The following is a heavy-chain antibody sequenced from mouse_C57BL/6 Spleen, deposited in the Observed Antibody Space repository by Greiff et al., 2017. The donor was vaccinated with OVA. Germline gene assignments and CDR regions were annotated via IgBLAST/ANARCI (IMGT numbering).Heavy chain of an antibody. CDR1: GFSLTSYG. J-gene: IGHJ3*01. CDR2: IWSGGST. CDR3: AKSEYDYGGFAY. V-gene: IGHV2-4*01. Sequence: QVQLKESGPGLVQPSQSLSITCTVSGFSLTSYGVHWVRQPPGKGLEWLGVIWSGGSTDYNAAFISRLSISKDNSKSQVFFKMNSLQADDTAIYYCAKSEYDYGGFAYWGKGTLVTVSA. D-gene: IGHD2-4*01.